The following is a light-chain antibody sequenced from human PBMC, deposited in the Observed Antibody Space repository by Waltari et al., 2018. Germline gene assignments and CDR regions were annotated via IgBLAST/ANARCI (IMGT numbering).Light chain of an antibody. CDR2: SNN. CDR1: SSTIGSNT. V-gene: IGLV1-44*01. CDR3: AAWDDSLNGSHVV. Sequence: QSVLTQPPSASGTPGPRVTISCSGSSSTIGSNTVNWYQQLPGTAPKLLIYSNNQRPSGVPDRFSGSKSGTSASLAISGLQSEDEADYYCAAWDDSLNGSHVVFGGGTKLTVL. J-gene: IGLJ2*01.